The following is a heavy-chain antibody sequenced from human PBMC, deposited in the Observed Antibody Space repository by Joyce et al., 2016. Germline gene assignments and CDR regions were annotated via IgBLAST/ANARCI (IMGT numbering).Heavy chain of an antibody. CDR2: INPDSGGT. CDR1: GYTFTGFY. D-gene: IGHD3-10*02. CDR3: ARAAYNYLRGGASFDY. Sequence: QVQLVQSGAEVKKPGASVKVSCKASGYTFTGFYMHWVRQAPGQGLEWMGWINPDSGGTNYAQKVQGRVTLTRDTSISTAYVELSRLRSDDTAVYYCARAAYNYLRGGASFDYWGQGTLVTVSS. J-gene: IGHJ4*02. V-gene: IGHV1-2*02.